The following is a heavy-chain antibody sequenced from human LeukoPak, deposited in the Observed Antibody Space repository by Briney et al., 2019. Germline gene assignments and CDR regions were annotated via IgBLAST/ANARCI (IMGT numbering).Heavy chain of an antibody. D-gene: IGHD2-2*01. V-gene: IGHV4-59*01. CDR3: AKGVVPAPY. J-gene: IGHJ4*02. CDR2: IYYSGST. Sequence: SETLSLTCTVSGGSISSYYWSWIRQPPGKGLEWIGYIYYSGSTNYNPSLKSRVTISVDTSKNQFSLKLSSVTAADTAVYYCAKGVVPAPYWGQGTLVTVSS. CDR1: GGSISSYY.